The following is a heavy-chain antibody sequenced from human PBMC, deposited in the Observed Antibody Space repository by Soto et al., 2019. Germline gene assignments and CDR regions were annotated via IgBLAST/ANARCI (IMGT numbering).Heavy chain of an antibody. J-gene: IGHJ5*02. CDR1: GYTFISHA. CDR3: ARSKRYCRGGSCYWNWFDP. CDR2: ISGYNGDT. V-gene: IGHV1-18*01. Sequence: QVQLVQSGGEVKKPGASVKVSCKASGYTFISHAITWVRQAPGQGLEWMGWISGYNGDTNYAQDLQGRVTMTTDTPTSTAYMERRSLRSDDTAVYYCARSKRYCRGGSCYWNWFDPWGQGTLVTVSS. D-gene: IGHD2-15*01.